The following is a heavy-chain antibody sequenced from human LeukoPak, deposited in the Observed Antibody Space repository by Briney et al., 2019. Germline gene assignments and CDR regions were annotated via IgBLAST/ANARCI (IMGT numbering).Heavy chain of an antibody. J-gene: IGHJ4*02. CDR2: ISSSSSTI. CDR1: GFRVSGYD. Sequence: GGSLRLSCAASGFRVSGYDLNWIRQAPGKGLEWVSYISSSSSTIYYADSVKGRFTISRDNAKNSLYLQMNSLRAEDTAVYYCAREMSYYGSGRIYYFDYWGQGTLVTVSS. CDR3: AREMSYYGSGRIYYFDY. D-gene: IGHD3-10*01. V-gene: IGHV3-48*04.